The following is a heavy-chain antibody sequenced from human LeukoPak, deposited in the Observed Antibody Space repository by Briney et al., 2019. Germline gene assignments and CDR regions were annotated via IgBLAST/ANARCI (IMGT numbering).Heavy chain of an antibody. CDR2: IYTSGST. D-gene: IGHD3-22*01. Sequence: SETLSLTCTVSGGSISSGSYYWSWIRQPAGKGLEWIGRIYTSGSTNYNPSLKSRVTISVDTSKNQFSLKLSSVTASDTAVYYCASDNYYDSSEGPFDIWGQGTMVTVSS. CDR1: GGSISSGSYY. CDR3: ASDNYYDSSEGPFDI. J-gene: IGHJ3*02. V-gene: IGHV4-61*02.